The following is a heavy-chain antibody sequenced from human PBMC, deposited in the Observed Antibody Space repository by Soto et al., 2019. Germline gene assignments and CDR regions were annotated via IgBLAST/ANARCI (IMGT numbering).Heavy chain of an antibody. V-gene: IGHV1-3*01. J-gene: IGHJ4*02. CDR2: INAGNGNT. Sequence: ASVKVSCKASGYTFTSYAMHWVRHAPGQRLEWMGWINAGNGNTKYSQRFQGRVTITRDTSASTVYMELSSLRSEDTAVYYCARGPGGPDGPGDYWGQGTLVTVSS. CDR3: ARGPGGPDGPGDY. CDR1: GYTFTSYA. D-gene: IGHD2-15*01.